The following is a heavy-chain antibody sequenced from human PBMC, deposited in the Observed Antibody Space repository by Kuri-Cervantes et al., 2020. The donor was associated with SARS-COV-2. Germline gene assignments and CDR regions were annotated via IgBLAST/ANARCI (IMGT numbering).Heavy chain of an antibody. V-gene: IGHV4-30-2*01. Sequence: LRLSCAVSGDSISSVDYSWSWIRQPPGKGLEWIGYIYRDGKTYYSPSLTSRVTISVDRSKNQFFQQLTSVTAADTAVYYCARLIHVAAVPDPWGQGTLVTVSS. CDR2: IYRDGKT. CDR3: ARLIHVAAVPDP. D-gene: IGHD2-21*02. J-gene: IGHJ5*02. CDR1: GDSISSVDYS.